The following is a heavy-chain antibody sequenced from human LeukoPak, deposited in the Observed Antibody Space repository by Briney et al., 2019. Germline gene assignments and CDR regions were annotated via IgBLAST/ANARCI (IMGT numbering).Heavy chain of an antibody. Sequence: PGGSLRLSCAASGFTFSSYSMNWVRQAPGKGLEWVSYISSSSSTIYYADSVKGRFTISRDNAKNSLYLQMNSLRAEDTAVYYCARARIAAAEDYWGQGTLVTVSS. CDR2: ISSSSSTI. D-gene: IGHD6-13*01. J-gene: IGHJ4*02. V-gene: IGHV3-48*01. CDR1: GFTFSSYS. CDR3: ARARIAAAEDY.